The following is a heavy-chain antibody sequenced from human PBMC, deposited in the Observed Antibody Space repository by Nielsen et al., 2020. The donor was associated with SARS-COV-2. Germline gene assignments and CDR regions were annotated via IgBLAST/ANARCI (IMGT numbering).Heavy chain of an antibody. V-gene: IGHV3-7*01. CDR2: IKQDGSEK. CDR3: ARDLDGGEEDY. J-gene: IGHJ4*02. Sequence: VRQAPGKGLEWVANIKQDGSEKYYVDSVKGRFTISRDNAKNSLYLQMNSLRAEDTAVYYCARDLDGGEEDYWGQGTLVTVSS. D-gene: IGHD3/OR15-3a*01.